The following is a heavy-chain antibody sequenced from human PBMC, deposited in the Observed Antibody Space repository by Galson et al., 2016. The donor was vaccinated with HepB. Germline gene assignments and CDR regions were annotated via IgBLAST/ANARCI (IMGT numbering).Heavy chain of an antibody. CDR2: ITPIFGTA. V-gene: IGHV1-69*06. Sequence: SVKVSCKASGGTFSSYAISWVRQAPGQGLEWMGAITPIFGTADSAQKFQGRVTITADKSTSTSYMELSSLRSEDTAVYYCARGDTANVASFLDYWGQGTLVTVSS. J-gene: IGHJ4*02. CDR1: GGTFSSYA. D-gene: IGHD5-18*01. CDR3: ARGDTANVASFLDY.